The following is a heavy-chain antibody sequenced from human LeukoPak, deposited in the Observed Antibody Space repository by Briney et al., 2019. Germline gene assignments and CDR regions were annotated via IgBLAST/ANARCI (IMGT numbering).Heavy chain of an antibody. J-gene: IGHJ4*02. CDR2: IRDDGGEI. Sequence: GESLKISCEASGFTFSSYWMSWVRQAPGKGLEWVANIRDDGGEIYYVDSVKGRFTISRDNAKNSLYLQMNSLRAEDTAVYYCARGWGSFFDYWGQGTLVTVSS. V-gene: IGHV3-7*01. CDR3: ARGWGSFFDY. CDR1: GFTFSSYW. D-gene: IGHD3-16*01.